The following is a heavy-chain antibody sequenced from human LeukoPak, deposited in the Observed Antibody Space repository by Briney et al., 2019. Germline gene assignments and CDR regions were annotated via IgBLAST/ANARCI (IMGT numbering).Heavy chain of an antibody. CDR1: GFSFIDFT. Sequence: GSLRLSCAASGFSFIDFTMTWVRQAPGKGLEWVSSITTSSTYIYFADSLKGRFTISRDNAKNSLYLQVTSLRAEDTAVYYCARHRTASDYWGQGTLVTVSS. CDR3: ARHRTASDY. D-gene: IGHD3-16*02. J-gene: IGHJ4*02. CDR2: ITTSSTYI. V-gene: IGHV3-21*01.